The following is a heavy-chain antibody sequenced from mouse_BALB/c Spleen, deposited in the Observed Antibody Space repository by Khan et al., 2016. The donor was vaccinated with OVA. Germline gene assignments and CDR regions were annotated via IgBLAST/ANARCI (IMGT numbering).Heavy chain of an antibody. D-gene: IGHD2-3*01. CDR2: ISSGGSYT. CDR1: GFIFSSYG. Sequence: EVELVESGGDLVKPRGSLKLSCAASGFIFSSYGMSWVRQTPDKRLEWVAAISSGGSYTYYPDSLKGRFTISRDNAKNTLYLQMSSLKSEDTAMYYCARQPGYYEGSAMDYWGQGTSVTVSS. J-gene: IGHJ4*01. V-gene: IGHV5-6*01. CDR3: ARQPGYYEGSAMDY.